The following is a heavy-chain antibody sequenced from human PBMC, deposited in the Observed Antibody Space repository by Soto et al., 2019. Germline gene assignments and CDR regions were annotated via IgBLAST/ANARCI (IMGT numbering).Heavy chain of an antibody. D-gene: IGHD1-26*01. V-gene: IGHV3-30*18. CDR1: GFTFSKYG. Sequence: QVQLVESGGGVVQPGRSLRLSCSASGFTFSKYGMHWVRQAPGKGLEWVALISYDGSNKYYADSVEGRFTISRDKSKNTDSLQMNSLRVEETAVDYCAKGGSKAGMDVWGQGTKVTVSS. J-gene: IGHJ6*02. CDR2: ISYDGSNK. CDR3: AKGGSKAGMDV.